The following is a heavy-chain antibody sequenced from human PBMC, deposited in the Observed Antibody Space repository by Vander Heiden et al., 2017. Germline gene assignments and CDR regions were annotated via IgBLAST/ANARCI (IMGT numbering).Heavy chain of an antibody. Sequence: VHLLESCPGLVKPSEMLPLTSTVSGGAVSSVSYYWSWSRQPPGKGLEWIGYIYYSGSTNYNPTLKSQVTISVDTSKHQFSRRLSSVTAADTAVYCCARDIGDYGMDVWGQGTTVTVSS. D-gene: IGHD3-16*01. J-gene: IGHJ6*02. CDR1: GGAVSSVSYY. V-gene: IGHV4-61*01. CDR3: ARDIGDYGMDV. CDR2: IYYSGST.